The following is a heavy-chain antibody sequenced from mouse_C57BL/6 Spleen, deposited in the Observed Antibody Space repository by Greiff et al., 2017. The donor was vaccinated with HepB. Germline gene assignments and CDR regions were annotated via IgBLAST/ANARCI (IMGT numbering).Heavy chain of an antibody. Sequence: EVQGVESGGDLVKPGGSLKLSCAASGFTFSSYGMSWVRQTPDKRLEWVATISSGGSYTYYPDSVKGRFTISRDNAKNTLYLQMSSLKSEDTAMYYCARQWLTWFAYWGQGTLVTVSA. J-gene: IGHJ3*01. V-gene: IGHV5-6*01. D-gene: IGHD2-2*01. CDR1: GFTFSSYG. CDR2: ISSGGSYT. CDR3: ARQWLTWFAY.